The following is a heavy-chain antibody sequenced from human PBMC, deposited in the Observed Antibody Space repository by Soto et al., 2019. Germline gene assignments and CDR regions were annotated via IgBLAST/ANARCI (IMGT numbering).Heavy chain of an antibody. V-gene: IGHV3-9*01. CDR3: AKGRGTIVVTDAYDI. CDR1: GFSFDDYT. Sequence: EMLLVESGGGLVQPGRSLRLSCGGSGFSFDDYTMHWVRQAPGKGPEWVASLSWNSSFSGYADSVKGRFTISRDNAQSSVHLQMNNLRTEDTALYYCAKGRGTIVVTDAYDIWGQGTMVTVSS. D-gene: IGHD3-22*01. J-gene: IGHJ3*02. CDR2: LSWNSSFS.